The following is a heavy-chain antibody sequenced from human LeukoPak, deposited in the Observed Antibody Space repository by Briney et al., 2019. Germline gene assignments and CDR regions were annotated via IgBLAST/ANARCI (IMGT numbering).Heavy chain of an antibody. Sequence: ASVKVSCKASGYTFTSYYMHWVRQAPGQGLEWMGIINPSGGSTSYAQKFQGRFTMTRDTSTSTVYMELSSLRSEDTAVYYCAREAPNYYDSSGSIDQHWGQGTLVTVSS. CDR2: INPSGGST. J-gene: IGHJ1*01. CDR1: GYTFTSYY. D-gene: IGHD3-22*01. V-gene: IGHV1-46*01. CDR3: AREAPNYYDSSGSIDQH.